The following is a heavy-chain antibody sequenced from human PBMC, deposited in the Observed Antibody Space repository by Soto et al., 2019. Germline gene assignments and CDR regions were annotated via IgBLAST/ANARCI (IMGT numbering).Heavy chain of an antibody. Sequence: PGGSLRLSCAASGFTFSSYAMSWVRQAPGKGLEWVSGISGSGGSTYYADSVKGRFTISRDNSENTLYLQMNSLRAEDTAVYYCAKDRSRSGYYHACDYWGQGTLVTVSS. CDR3: AKDRSRSGYYHACDY. V-gene: IGHV3-23*01. D-gene: IGHD3-22*01. CDR2: ISGSGGST. CDR1: GFTFSSYA. J-gene: IGHJ4*02.